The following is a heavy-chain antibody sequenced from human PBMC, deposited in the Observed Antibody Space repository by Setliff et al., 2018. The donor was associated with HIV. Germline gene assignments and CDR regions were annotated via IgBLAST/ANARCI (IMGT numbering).Heavy chain of an antibody. V-gene: IGHV4-38-2*01. Sequence: SETLSLTCAVSGYSISSGFYWSWMRQPPGKGLEWIGSIYQSGNTNYNPSLESRLTISVDTAKNQFSLKLSSVTAADTAVYYCAAATTLLSPRAWGQGTLVTVSS. J-gene: IGHJ5*02. CDR3: AAATTLLSPRA. D-gene: IGHD2-15*01. CDR1: GYSISSGFY. CDR2: IYQSGNT.